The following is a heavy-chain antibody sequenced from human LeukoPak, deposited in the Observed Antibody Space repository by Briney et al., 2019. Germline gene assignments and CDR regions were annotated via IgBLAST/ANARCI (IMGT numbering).Heavy chain of an antibody. CDR3: AREQFWSGYSWFDP. D-gene: IGHD3-3*02. V-gene: IGHV3-33*01. CDR1: GFTFSSYG. CDR2: IWYDGSNK. J-gene: IGHJ5*02. Sequence: PGGSLRLSCAASGFTFSSYGMHWVRQVPGKGLEWVAVIWYDGSNKYYADSVKGRFTISRDNSKNTLYLQMNSLRAEDTAVYYCAREQFWSGYSWFDPWGQGTLVTVSS.